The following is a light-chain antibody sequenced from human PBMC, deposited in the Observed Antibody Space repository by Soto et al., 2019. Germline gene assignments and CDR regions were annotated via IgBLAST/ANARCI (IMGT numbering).Light chain of an antibody. CDR2: TAS. CDR1: QSINNY. CDR3: QHYHSVPWA. V-gene: IGKV1-39*01. J-gene: IGKJ1*01. Sequence: DIQMTQSPSSLSASVGDRVTITCRASQSINNYVNWYQQRPGEAPKVLIYTASNLQCGVASRFSGSGSGTDFTLTISRLQHEDFATYYLQHYHSVPWAFGQGTKVEIK.